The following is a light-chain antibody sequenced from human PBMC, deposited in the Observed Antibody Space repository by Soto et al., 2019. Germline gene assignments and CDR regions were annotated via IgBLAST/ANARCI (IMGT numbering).Light chain of an antibody. V-gene: IGLV1-51*01. CDR1: SSYIGYNY. Sequence: LVRQAPSVSAAAGQKFTISCSGSSSYIGYNYVSWHQPRPGTAPKLLIYDNNKRPSGIPDRFSGSKSGTSATLGITGLQTGDEADYYRGTWDSSLSAVVFGGGTK. CDR3: GTWDSSLSAVV. CDR2: DNN. J-gene: IGLJ2*01.